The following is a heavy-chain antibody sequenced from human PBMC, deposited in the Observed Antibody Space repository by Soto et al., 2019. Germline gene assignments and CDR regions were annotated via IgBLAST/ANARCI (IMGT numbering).Heavy chain of an antibody. CDR3: AKDGRNYYDSSGYPYWYFDL. J-gene: IGHJ2*01. D-gene: IGHD3-22*01. CDR1: GFTFSSYG. V-gene: IGHV3-30*18. CDR2: ISYDGSNK. Sequence: GGSLRLSCAASGFTFSSYGMHWVRQAPGKGLEWVAVISYDGSNKYYADSVKGRFTISRDNSKNTLYLQMNSLRAEDTAVYYCAKDGRNYYDSSGYPYWYFDLWGRGTLVTVSS.